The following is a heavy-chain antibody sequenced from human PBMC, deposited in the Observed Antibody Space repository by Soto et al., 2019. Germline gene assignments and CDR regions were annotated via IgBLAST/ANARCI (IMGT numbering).Heavy chain of an antibody. CDR3: AINSYGYTFYDY. Sequence: QVQLQESGPGLVKPSQTLSLTCTVSGGSISSGDYYWSWIRQPPGKGLEWIGYIYYSGSTYYNPSLKGRVTISVDTSKNQFSLKLGSVTAEDTAGYYCAINSYGYTFYDYCGQGTLVTVSS. V-gene: IGHV4-30-4*01. CDR1: GGSISSGDYY. CDR2: IYYSGST. J-gene: IGHJ4*02. D-gene: IGHD5-18*01.